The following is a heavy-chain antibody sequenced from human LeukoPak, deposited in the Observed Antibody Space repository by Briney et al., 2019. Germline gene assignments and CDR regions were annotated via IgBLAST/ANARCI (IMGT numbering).Heavy chain of an antibody. Sequence: PGGSLRLSCAASGFYFSSYSMNWVRQAPGKGLEWVSSINTGSTYMYYADSVKGRFTISRDNAKNSLHLQMCSLRAEDTAVYFCARVEATTGRNYHYYYMDVWGKGTTVTVSS. D-gene: IGHD1-1*01. J-gene: IGHJ6*03. V-gene: IGHV3-21*01. CDR3: ARVEATTGRNYHYYYMDV. CDR1: GFYFSSYS. CDR2: INTGSTYM.